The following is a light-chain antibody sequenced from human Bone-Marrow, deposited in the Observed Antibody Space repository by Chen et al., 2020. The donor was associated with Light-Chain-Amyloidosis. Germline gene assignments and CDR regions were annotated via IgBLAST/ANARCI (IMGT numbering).Light chain of an antibody. J-gene: IGLJ3*02. CDR3: AAWDDSLNGGV. CDR2: RDT. Sequence: QSVLPQPPSASGTPGQRVTISCSGSSSNIGSNFVNWYQQFPGTAPKLLIYRDTERPSGVPDRFSGSKSGASASLAISGLQSEDEGVYHCAAWDDSLNGGVFGGGTKLIVL. V-gene: IGLV1-44*01. CDR1: SSNIGSNF.